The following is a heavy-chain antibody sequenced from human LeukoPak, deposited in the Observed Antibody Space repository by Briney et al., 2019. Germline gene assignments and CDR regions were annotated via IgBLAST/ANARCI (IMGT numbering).Heavy chain of an antibody. Sequence: GGSLRLSCAASGFTFSSYEMNWVRQAPGKGLEWVSYIGRSGSNIYYADSVKGRFTISRDNAKNSLYLQMNSLRAEDTAVYYCAREACSGGSCYSDHWGQGTLVTVSS. J-gene: IGHJ4*02. CDR2: IGRSGSNI. V-gene: IGHV3-48*03. CDR3: AREACSGGSCYSDH. D-gene: IGHD2-15*01. CDR1: GFTFSSYE.